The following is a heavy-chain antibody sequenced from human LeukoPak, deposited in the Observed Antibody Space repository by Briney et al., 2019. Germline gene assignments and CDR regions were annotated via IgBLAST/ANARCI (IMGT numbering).Heavy chain of an antibody. CDR1: GFTVSGNS. V-gene: IGHV3-11*04. Sequence: GGSLRLSCTVSGFTVSGNSMSWVRQAPGKGLEWVSYISSSGSTIYYADSVKGRFTISRDNAKNSLYLQMNSLRAEDTAVYYCARVFLQKPADYWGQGTLVTVSS. CDR3: ARVFLQKPADY. CDR2: ISSSGSTI. J-gene: IGHJ4*02. D-gene: IGHD4-11*01.